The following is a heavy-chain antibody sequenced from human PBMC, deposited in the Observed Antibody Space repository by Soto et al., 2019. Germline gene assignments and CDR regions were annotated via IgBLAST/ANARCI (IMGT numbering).Heavy chain of an antibody. CDR3: AKDLYGSGSYYNDY. Sequence: EVQLLESGGGLLQAGGSLSLSCAASGFTFSSYAMSWVRQAPGKGLEWVSAISGSGGSTYYADSVKGRFTISRDNSKNTLYLQMNSLRAEDTAVYYCAKDLYGSGSYYNDYWGQGTLVTVSS. J-gene: IGHJ4*02. V-gene: IGHV3-23*01. D-gene: IGHD3-10*01. CDR1: GFTFSSYA. CDR2: ISGSGGST.